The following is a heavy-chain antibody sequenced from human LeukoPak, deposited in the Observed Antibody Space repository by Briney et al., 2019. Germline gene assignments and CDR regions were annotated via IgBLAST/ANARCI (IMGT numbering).Heavy chain of an antibody. Sequence: GGSLRLSCAASGFTFSSYSMNWVRQAPGKGLEWVSSISTSSSYIYYADSVKGRFTISRDNAKNSLYLQMNSLRAEDTAVYYCARDVGPAAHGDAFDIWGQGTMVTVSS. J-gene: IGHJ3*02. V-gene: IGHV3-21*01. CDR2: ISTSSSYI. CDR3: ARDVGPAAHGDAFDI. CDR1: GFTFSSYS. D-gene: IGHD2-2*01.